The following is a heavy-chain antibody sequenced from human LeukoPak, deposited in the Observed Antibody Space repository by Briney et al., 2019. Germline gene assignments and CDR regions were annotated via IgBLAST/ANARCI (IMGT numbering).Heavy chain of an antibody. CDR2: INAGNGNT. V-gene: IGHV1-3*01. J-gene: IGHJ4*02. CDR1: GYTFTSYA. CDR3: ARRTIKLGFDY. Sequence: ASVKVSCKASGYTFTSYAMHWVRQAPGQGLEWMGWINAGNGNTKYSQKFQGRVTITRDTSASTAYMELSSLRSEDTAVYYCARRTIKLGFDYWGQGTLVTVSS. D-gene: IGHD4-23*01.